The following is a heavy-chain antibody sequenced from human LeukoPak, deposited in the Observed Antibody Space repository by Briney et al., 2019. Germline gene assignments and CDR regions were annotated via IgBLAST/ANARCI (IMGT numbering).Heavy chain of an antibody. Sequence: RPGGSLRLSCAASGFTFDDYGMSWVRQAPGKGLEWVSGINWNGGSTGYADSVKGRFTISRDNAKNSLYLQMNSLRAEDTALYYCARGHCSGGSCSFDYWGQGTLVTVSS. CDR1: GFTFDDYG. CDR3: ARGHCSGGSCSFDY. V-gene: IGHV3-20*04. D-gene: IGHD2-15*01. J-gene: IGHJ4*02. CDR2: INWNGGST.